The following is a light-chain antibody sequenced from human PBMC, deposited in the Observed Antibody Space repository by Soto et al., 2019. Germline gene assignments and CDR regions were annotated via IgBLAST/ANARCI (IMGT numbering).Light chain of an antibody. CDR2: DVN. Sequence: QSALTQPRSVSGSPGQSVTISCTGTSSDVGRYNYVSWYQQHPGKAPKLMIYDVNNRPSGVPDRLSGSKSGNTASLTISGLQPEDEADYYCCSYAGRGLVFGGGTKLTVL. CDR1: SSDVGRYNY. V-gene: IGLV2-11*01. J-gene: IGLJ2*01. CDR3: CSYAGRGLV.